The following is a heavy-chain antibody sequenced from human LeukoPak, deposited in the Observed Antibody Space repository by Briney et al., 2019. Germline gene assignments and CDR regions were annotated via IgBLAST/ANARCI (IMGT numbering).Heavy chain of an antibody. J-gene: IGHJ4*02. Sequence: GGSLRLSCAASGFTFSSYAMSWVRQAPGKGLEWVSAISGSGGSTYYADSVKGRFTISRDNAKNSLYLQMNSLRAEDTAVYYCARELSYSSGWFQYSDYWGQGTLVTVSS. CDR2: ISGSGGST. CDR1: GFTFSSYA. CDR3: ARELSYSSGWFQYSDY. V-gene: IGHV3-23*01. D-gene: IGHD6-19*01.